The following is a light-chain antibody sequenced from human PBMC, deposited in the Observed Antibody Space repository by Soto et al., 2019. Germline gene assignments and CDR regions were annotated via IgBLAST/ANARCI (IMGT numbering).Light chain of an antibody. CDR3: QHRGT. Sequence: EIVLTQSPATLSLSPGERATLYCRASQSVSNYLGWYQQKPGQAPRLLIYDASNRATGIPARFSGSGSGTDFTLTISSLEPEDFAVYYCQHRGTFGQGTRLEIK. CDR1: QSVSNY. CDR2: DAS. V-gene: IGKV3-11*01. J-gene: IGKJ5*01.